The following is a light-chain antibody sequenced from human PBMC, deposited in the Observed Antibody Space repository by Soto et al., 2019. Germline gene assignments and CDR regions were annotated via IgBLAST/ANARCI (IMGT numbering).Light chain of an antibody. J-gene: IGLJ1*01. Sequence: QSVLTQPASVSGSLGQSITMSCTGTSSDVGGYNFVSWYQQHPDKAPKLMIYEVTNRPSGVSNRFSGSKSGNTASLTISGLQAEDEADYYCSSYTITGTPVFGTGTKVTV. CDR1: SSDVGGYNF. CDR3: SSYTITGTPV. V-gene: IGLV2-14*01. CDR2: EVT.